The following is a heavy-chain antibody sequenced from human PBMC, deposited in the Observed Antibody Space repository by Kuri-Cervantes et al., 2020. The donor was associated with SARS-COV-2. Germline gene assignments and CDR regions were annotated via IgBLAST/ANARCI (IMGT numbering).Heavy chain of an antibody. CDR3: ARSGKGNYYYYYMDV. Sequence: GSLRLSCTVSGGSISSSTCHWGWIRQPPGKGLEWIGTIYDSGSTYYNPSLESRVAISVDTSKNQFSLRLSSVTAADTAVYYCARSGKGNYYYYYMDVWGKGTTVTVSS. CDR2: IYDSGST. CDR1: GGSISSSTCH. V-gene: IGHV4-39*01. D-gene: IGHD3-10*01. J-gene: IGHJ6*03.